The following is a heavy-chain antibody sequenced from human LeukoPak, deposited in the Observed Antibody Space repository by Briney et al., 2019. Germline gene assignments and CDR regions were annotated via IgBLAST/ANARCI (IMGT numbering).Heavy chain of an antibody. J-gene: IGHJ5*02. CDR2: IYYSGST. CDR1: GGSISSYY. Sequence: SETLSLTCTVSGGSISSYYWSWIRQPPGKGLEWIGYIYYSGSTNYNPSLKSLVTISVDTSKNQFFLKLSSVTAADTAAYYCARDRRITMVRGVWFDPWGQGTLVTVSS. D-gene: IGHD3-10*01. CDR3: ARDRRITMVRGVWFDP. V-gene: IGHV4-59*01.